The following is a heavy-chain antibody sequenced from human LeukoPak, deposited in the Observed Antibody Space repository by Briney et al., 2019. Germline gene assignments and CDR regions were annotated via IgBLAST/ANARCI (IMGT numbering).Heavy chain of an antibody. Sequence: PSETLSLTCTVSGGSISSYYWSWIRQPPGKGLEWIGYIYYSGSTNYNPSLKSRVTISVDTSKNQCSLKLSSVTAADTAVYYCARDGAGSPYYYYYGMDVWGQGTTVTVSS. CDR3: ARDGAGSPYYYYYGMDV. J-gene: IGHJ6*02. D-gene: IGHD3-10*01. V-gene: IGHV4-59*01. CDR2: IYYSGST. CDR1: GGSISSYY.